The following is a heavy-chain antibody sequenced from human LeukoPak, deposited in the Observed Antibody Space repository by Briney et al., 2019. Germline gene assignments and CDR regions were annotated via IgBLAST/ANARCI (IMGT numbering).Heavy chain of an antibody. CDR3: ARKGVTFGGVITYNWFDP. CDR1: GYTFTGYY. D-gene: IGHD3-16*02. Sequence: GASVKVSCKASGYTFTGYYLHWVRQAPGQGLEWMGWINPNSGGTNYAQKFQGRVTMTRDTSISTAYMELSSLRSDDTAVYYCARKGVTFGGVITYNWFDPWGLGTLVTVSS. CDR2: INPNSGGT. V-gene: IGHV1-2*02. J-gene: IGHJ5*02.